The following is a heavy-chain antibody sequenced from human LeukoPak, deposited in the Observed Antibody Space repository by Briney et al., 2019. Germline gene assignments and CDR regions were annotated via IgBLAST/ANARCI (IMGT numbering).Heavy chain of an antibody. Sequence: GGSLRLSCAASGFIFSSYGMHWVRQAPGKGLEWVAFIRYDGRNKYYSDSVKGRFTISRENAKNSLYLQMNSLRAEDTAVYCCARVVDYWGQGTLVTVSS. V-gene: IGHV3-30*02. CDR2: IRYDGRNK. CDR3: ARVVDY. J-gene: IGHJ4*02. CDR1: GFIFSSYG.